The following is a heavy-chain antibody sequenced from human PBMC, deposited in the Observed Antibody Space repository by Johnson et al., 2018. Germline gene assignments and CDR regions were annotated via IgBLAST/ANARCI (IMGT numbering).Heavy chain of an antibody. CDR1: GFTFTSSA. V-gene: IGHV1-58*01. CDR2: IVVGSGNT. J-gene: IGHJ1*01. D-gene: IGHD6-13*01. CDR3: ARPKLEAAAATAEYFQH. Sequence: QLVESGPEVKKPGTSXKVSCKASGFTFTSSAVQGVRQARGQRLEWIGWIVVGSGNTNYAQKFQERVTITRDMSTSTAYMELSSLRSEDTAVYYCARPKLEAAAATAEYFQHWGQGTLVTVSS.